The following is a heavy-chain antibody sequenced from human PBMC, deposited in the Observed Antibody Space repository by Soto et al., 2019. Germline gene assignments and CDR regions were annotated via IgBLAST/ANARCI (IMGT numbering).Heavy chain of an antibody. Sequence: QVQLQESGPGLVKPSDTLSLTCAVSGYSISSSNWWGWIRQPPGKGLEWIGYIYYSGTTYYNPSLKSRVTMSVEKSKNQFSLKLTSVTAVDTAVYYCARREIQGPIDYWGQGTLVTVSS. CDR2: IYYSGTT. CDR3: ARREIQGPIDY. V-gene: IGHV4-28*01. D-gene: IGHD1-26*01. J-gene: IGHJ4*02. CDR1: GYSISSSNW.